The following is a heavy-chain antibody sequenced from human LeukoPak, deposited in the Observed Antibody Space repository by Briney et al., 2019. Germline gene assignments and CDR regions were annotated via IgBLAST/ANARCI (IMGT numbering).Heavy chain of an antibody. CDR2: INDSGST. CDR3: ARAPPTYYYGSGSYDY. Sequence: SETLSLTCTVSGGSISSSSYYWSWLRQPLGTGLEWIGEINDSGSTNYNPSLKSRVTISVDTSKNQFSLKLSSVTAADTAVYYCARAPPTYYYGSGSYDYWGQGTLVTVSS. CDR1: GGSISSSSYY. J-gene: IGHJ4*02. V-gene: IGHV4-39*07. D-gene: IGHD3-10*01.